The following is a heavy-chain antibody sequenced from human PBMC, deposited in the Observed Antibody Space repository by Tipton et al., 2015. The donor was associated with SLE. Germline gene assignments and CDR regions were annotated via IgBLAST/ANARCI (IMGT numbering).Heavy chain of an antibody. V-gene: IGHV4-34*01. CDR1: GGSLSGYY. CDR3: ARQIAAAGLRAFDY. Sequence: TLSLTCAVYGGSLSGYYWSWIRQPPGKGLAWIGEINHSGSTNYNPSLKSRVTISVDTSKNQFSLKLSSVTAADTAVYYCARQIAAAGLRAFDYWGQGTLVTVSS. J-gene: IGHJ4*02. CDR2: INHSGST. D-gene: IGHD6-13*01.